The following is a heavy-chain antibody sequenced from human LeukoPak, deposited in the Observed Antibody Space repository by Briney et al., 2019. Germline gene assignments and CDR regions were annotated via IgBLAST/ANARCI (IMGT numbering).Heavy chain of an antibody. CDR2: ISYDGSNK. Sequence: PGGSLRLSCAASGFTFSSYGMHWVRQAPGKGLEWVAVISYDGSNKYYADSVKGRFTISRDNSKNTLYLQMNSLRAEDTAVYYCAKGNMVVTASIDYWGQGTLVTDSS. V-gene: IGHV3-30*18. J-gene: IGHJ4*02. CDR3: AKGNMVVTASIDY. D-gene: IGHD2-21*02. CDR1: GFTFSSYG.